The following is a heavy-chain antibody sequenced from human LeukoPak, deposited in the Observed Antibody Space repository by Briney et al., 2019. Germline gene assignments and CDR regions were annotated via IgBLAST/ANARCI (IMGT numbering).Heavy chain of an antibody. V-gene: IGHV4-61*03. J-gene: IGHJ4*02. D-gene: IGHD3-10*01. CDR2: IYYTGKT. CDR3: ARSQNYYGSGDY. Sequence: SETLSLTCTVSGDSVSNGNYYWGWLRQPPGKALEWIGYIYYTGKTYYNPSLEGRVTILVDTSRNHFSVKLSSVTAADTAVYYCARSQNYYGSGDYWSQGTLVTVSS. CDR1: GDSVSNGNYY.